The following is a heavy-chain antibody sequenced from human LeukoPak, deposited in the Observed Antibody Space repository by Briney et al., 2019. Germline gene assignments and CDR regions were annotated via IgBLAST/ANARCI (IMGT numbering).Heavy chain of an antibody. CDR2: IYHSGST. CDR1: GGSISSYY. V-gene: IGHV4-59*12. J-gene: IGHJ4*02. D-gene: IGHD2-21*01. CDR3: ARATFRGPLGY. Sequence: SETLSLTCTVSGGSISSYYWSWIRQPPGKGLEWIGYIYHSGSTNYNPSLKSRVTISVDTSKNQFSLKLSSVTAADTAVYYCARATFRGPLGYWGQGTLVTVSS.